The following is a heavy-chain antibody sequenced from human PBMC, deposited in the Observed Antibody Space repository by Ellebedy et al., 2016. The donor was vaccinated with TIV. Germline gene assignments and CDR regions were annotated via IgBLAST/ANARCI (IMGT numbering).Heavy chain of an antibody. CDR1: GYTFTDYY. CDR3: ARGMGITTVYYYFAMDV. Sequence: AASVKVSCKASGYTFTDYYIHSVRQAPGQGLEWMGWINPNIGDTNYAQKFQGWVTMTWDTSISTAYMELSRLRSDDTAVYYCARGMGITTVYYYFAMDVWGHGTTVTVSS. D-gene: IGHD3-22*01. J-gene: IGHJ6*02. CDR2: INPNIGDT. V-gene: IGHV1-2*04.